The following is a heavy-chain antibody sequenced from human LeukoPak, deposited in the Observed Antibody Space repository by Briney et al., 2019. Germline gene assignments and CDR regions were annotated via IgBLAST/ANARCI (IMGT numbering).Heavy chain of an antibody. J-gene: IGHJ4*02. CDR2: INTNSGGT. CDR1: GYTFTAHY. V-gene: IGHV1-2*02. Sequence: ASLKVSCKSSGYTFTAHYMHWVRQAPGQGLEWMGWINTNSGGTSYAQKFQGRVTMTRDTSISTAYMELSRLRSDDTAVYYCARDYYYESCGFFDYWGQGTLVTVSS. CDR3: ARDYYYESCGFFDY. D-gene: IGHD3-22*01.